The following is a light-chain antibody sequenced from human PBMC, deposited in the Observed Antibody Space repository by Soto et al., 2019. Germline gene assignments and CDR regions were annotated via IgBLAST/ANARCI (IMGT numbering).Light chain of an antibody. V-gene: IGKV3-15*01. Sequence: EIVVTQSPARLSVSPGERVTLSCRASQSVISSIAWYQQKLGQAPRLLIYGASTRATGIPARFSGSGSGTEFFLTISSLQSEDFAMYYCQHYNNWLGTFGGGTKVDIK. CDR3: QHYNNWLGT. CDR2: GAS. CDR1: QSVISS. J-gene: IGKJ4*01.